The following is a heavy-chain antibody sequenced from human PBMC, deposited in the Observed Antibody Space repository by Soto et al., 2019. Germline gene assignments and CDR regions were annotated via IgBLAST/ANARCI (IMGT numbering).Heavy chain of an antibody. CDR3: ARGSHSDYGDYGYFEF. J-gene: IGHJ4*02. CDR2: INWNSVNI. V-gene: IGHV3-9*01. D-gene: IGHD4-17*01. Sequence: LRLSCTASGFTFDDFAMHWVRQVPGKGLEWVSGINWNSVNIAYSDTVKGRFTISRDNDKNSLFLQMNSLRIEDTAFYYCARGSHSDYGDYGYFEFWGQGILVTVSS. CDR1: GFTFDDFA.